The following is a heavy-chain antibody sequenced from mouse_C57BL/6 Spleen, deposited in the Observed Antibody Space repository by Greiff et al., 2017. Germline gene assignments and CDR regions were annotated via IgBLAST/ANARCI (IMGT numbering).Heavy chain of an antibody. D-gene: IGHD2-2*01. J-gene: IGHJ4*01. CDR3: ARYGFDGGAMDY. V-gene: IGHV5-17*01. CDR1: GFTFSDYG. Sequence: DVQLVESGGGLVKPGGSLKLSCAASGFTFSDYGMHWVRQAPEKGLEWVAYISSGSSTIYYADTVKGRFTISRDNAKNTLFLQMTSLRSEDTAMYYCARYGFDGGAMDYWGQGTSGTVSS. CDR2: ISSGSSTI.